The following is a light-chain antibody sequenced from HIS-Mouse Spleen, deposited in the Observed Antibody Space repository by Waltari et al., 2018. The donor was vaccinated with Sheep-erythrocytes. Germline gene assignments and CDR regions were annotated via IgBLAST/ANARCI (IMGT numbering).Light chain of an antibody. V-gene: IGKV1-6*01. CDR2: AAS. CDR1: QCIRND. Sequence: AIQMTQAPSSLAASVGDSVTITCRASQCIRNDLGWYQQKPGKAPKLLIYAASSLQSGVPSRFSGSGSGTDFTLTISSLQPEDFATYYCLQDYNYPYTFGQGTKLEIK. CDR3: LQDYNYPYT. J-gene: IGKJ2*01.